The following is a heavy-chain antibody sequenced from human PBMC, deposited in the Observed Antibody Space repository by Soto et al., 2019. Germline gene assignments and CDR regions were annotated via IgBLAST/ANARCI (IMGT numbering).Heavy chain of an antibody. Sequence: GALRLSCAASGFTFRNNVLSWVRQAPGKGLDWVSGITGSGRDTYYADSVKGRFTISRDNSKNMVFLQMNSLRAEDTALYYCAKNGLDNSPSAIDSWGPGTLVTVSS. V-gene: IGHV3-23*01. CDR3: AKNGLDNSPSAIDS. CDR2: ITGSGRDT. CDR1: GFTFRNNV. D-gene: IGHD2-8*01. J-gene: IGHJ4*02.